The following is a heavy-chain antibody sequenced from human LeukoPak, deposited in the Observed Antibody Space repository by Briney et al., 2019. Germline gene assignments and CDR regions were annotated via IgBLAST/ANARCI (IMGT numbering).Heavy chain of an antibody. J-gene: IGHJ4*02. D-gene: IGHD1-26*01. CDR2: LCFDGSNK. Sequence: GGSLRLSCAASGFTFSSYSMHWVRQAPGKGLEWVAVLCFDGSNKYYADSVKGRFTISRDNSKNTLYLQMNSLRAEDTSVYYCARDSSGTQSYFDFWGQGTLVTVSS. V-gene: IGHV3-33*08. CDR1: GFTFSSYS. CDR3: ARDSSGTQSYFDF.